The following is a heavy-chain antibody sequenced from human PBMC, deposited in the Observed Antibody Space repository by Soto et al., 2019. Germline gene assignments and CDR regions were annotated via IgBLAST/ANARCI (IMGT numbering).Heavy chain of an antibody. D-gene: IGHD1-20*01. J-gene: IGHJ4*02. CDR3: AKEAYNWNDYYFDS. CDR2: IGGNGAIT. Sequence: GGSLRLSCAASGFTFSSYAMSWVRQAPGKGLEWVSSIGGNGAITYYADSVKGRFTISRDNSKNTVYLQMNSLGAEDTALYYCAKEAYNWNDYYFDSWGQGTLVTVSS. V-gene: IGHV3-23*01. CDR1: GFTFSSYA.